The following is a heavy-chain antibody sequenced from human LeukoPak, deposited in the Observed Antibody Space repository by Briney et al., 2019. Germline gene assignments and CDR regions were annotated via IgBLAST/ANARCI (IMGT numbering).Heavy chain of an antibody. D-gene: IGHD3-10*01. V-gene: IGHV2-5*01. CDR3: AHKGRGSGSYTM. J-gene: IGHJ4*02. CDR1: GFSLRSPGVA. CDR2: HYWNNDK. Sequence: SAPTLVKPTRTLTLTCTFSGFSLRSPGVAVVWIRQPPGKALEWLAVHYWNNDKSYSPSLQKRLPITNDTSKNQVVLTMTDMDPVDTATYFCAHKGRGSGSYTMWGQGTLVTVSS.